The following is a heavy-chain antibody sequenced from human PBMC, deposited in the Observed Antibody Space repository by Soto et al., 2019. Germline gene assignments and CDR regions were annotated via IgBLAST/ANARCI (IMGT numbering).Heavy chain of an antibody. CDR3: AKRAVVVVAATLYYYYYMDV. D-gene: IGHD2-15*01. Sequence: GGSPRLSCAAPGFTFCSYAMNWVRQAPGKGLEWVSGISGSRGSTYYADSVKGRFTISRDNSKNTLYLQMNSLRAEDTAVYYCAKRAVVVVAATLYYYYYMDVWGKGTTVTVSS. V-gene: IGHV3-23*01. CDR2: ISGSRGST. J-gene: IGHJ6*03. CDR1: GFTFCSYA.